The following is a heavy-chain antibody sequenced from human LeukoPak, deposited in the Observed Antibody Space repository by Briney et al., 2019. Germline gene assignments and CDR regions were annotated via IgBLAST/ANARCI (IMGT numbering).Heavy chain of an antibody. D-gene: IGHD6-13*01. CDR2: ISGSGVST. CDR3: AKSTLETAGNRGLFGSRVPPPYFDY. V-gene: IGHV3-23*01. CDR1: GFTFSSYS. J-gene: IGHJ4*02. Sequence: GGSLRLSCAASGFTFSSYSMNWVRQAPGKGLEWVSAISGSGVSTSYAGSVKGRFTISRDNFKNTLYLQMNTLRAEDTAVYYCAKSTLETAGNRGLFGSRVPPPYFDYWGQGTLVTVSS.